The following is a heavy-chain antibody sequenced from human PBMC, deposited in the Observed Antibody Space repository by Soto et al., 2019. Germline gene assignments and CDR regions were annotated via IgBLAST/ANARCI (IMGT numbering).Heavy chain of an antibody. D-gene: IGHD6-6*01. CDR3: ASARPDGARLDP. Sequence: QVQLQESGPGLVKPSQTLSLTCSVSGGSISSGDYYWSWIRQPPGKGLEWIGDIYYSGSTYYTPSLQSRVTISVDTSKIQFSLKLSSVTAADTAVYYCASARPDGARLDPWGQGTLVTVSS. CDR1: GGSISSGDYY. CDR2: IYYSGST. J-gene: IGHJ5*02. V-gene: IGHV4-30-4*01.